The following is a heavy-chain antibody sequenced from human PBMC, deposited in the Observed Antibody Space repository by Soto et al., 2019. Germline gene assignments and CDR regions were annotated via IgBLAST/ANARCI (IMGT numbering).Heavy chain of an antibody. J-gene: IGHJ4*02. CDR2: ISAYNGNT. Sequence: GASVKVSCKASGYTFTSYGISWVRQAPGQGLEWMGWISAYNGNTNYAQKLQGRVTMTTDTSTSTAYMELRSLRSDDTAVYYCAREPYYDFWSGRPMGELFDYWGQGTLVTVSS. D-gene: IGHD3-3*01. CDR3: AREPYYDFWSGRPMGELFDY. CDR1: GYTFTSYG. V-gene: IGHV1-18*01.